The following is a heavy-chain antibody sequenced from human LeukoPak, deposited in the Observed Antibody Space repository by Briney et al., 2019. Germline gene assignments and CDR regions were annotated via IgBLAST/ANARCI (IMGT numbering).Heavy chain of an antibody. CDR1: GYTSTGYY. Sequence: ASVKVSCKASGYTSTGYYIQWVRQAPGQGLEWMGWINPNNGGTNYAQKFQGSVTMIRDTSINTAYMEVSRLRSDDTAVYYCARDRCTRGGCYEDYYYGVDVWGQGTTVTVSS. V-gene: IGHV1-2*04. D-gene: IGHD2-8*01. CDR3: ARDRCTRGGCYEDYYYGVDV. J-gene: IGHJ6*02. CDR2: INPNNGGT.